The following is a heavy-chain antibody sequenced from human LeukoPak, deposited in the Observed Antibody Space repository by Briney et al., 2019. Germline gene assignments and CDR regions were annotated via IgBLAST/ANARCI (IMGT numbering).Heavy chain of an antibody. D-gene: IGHD2-2*01. Sequence: SETLSLTCTVSDGSMSTYYWSWIRQPPGKGLEWIGYIYYSGSTNYNPSLKSRVTILLDTSKNQFSLKLSSVTAADTAVYYCAREDIVVVPAAQNYYYYYYMDVWGKGTTVTVSS. CDR1: DGSMSTYY. CDR3: AREDIVVVPAAQNYYYYYYMDV. CDR2: IYYSGST. J-gene: IGHJ6*03. V-gene: IGHV4-59*01.